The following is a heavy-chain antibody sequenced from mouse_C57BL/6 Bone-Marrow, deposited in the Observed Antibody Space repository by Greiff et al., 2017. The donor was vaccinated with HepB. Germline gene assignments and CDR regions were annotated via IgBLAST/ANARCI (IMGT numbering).Heavy chain of an antibody. V-gene: IGHV1-22*01. D-gene: IGHD1-1*01. Sequence: EVKLQQSGPELVKPGASVKMSCKASGYTFTDYNMHWVKQSHGKSLEWIGYINPNNGGTSYNQKFKGKATLTVNKSSSTAYMELRSLTSEDSAVYYCARFPTITTVDYWGQGTTLTVSS. CDR3: ARFPTITTVDY. CDR2: INPNNGGT. CDR1: GYTFTDYN. J-gene: IGHJ2*01.